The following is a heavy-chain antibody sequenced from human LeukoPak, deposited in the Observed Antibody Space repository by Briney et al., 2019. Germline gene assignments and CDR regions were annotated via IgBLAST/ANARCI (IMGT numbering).Heavy chain of an antibody. V-gene: IGHV1-2*02. J-gene: IGHJ4*02. CDR1: GYTFTDYY. CDR3: ARPRAFSYGQMYYFDY. Sequence: ASVKVSCKASGYTFTDYYIHWVRQAPGQGLEWMGWIDPKTGGTSFAQKFQGRVTMTRDTSITTAYMELSRLRFDDTAVYYCARPRAFSYGQMYYFDYWGQGALVTVSS. CDR2: IDPKTGGT. D-gene: IGHD5-18*01.